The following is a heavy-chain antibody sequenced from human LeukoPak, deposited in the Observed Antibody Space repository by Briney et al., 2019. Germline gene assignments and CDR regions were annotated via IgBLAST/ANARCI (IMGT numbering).Heavy chain of an antibody. CDR1: GISVSNNY. CDR3: ARGRVLRYLDY. D-gene: IGHD3-9*01. Sequence: PGGSLILSCAVSGISVSNNYMYWVRQAPGKGLEWVSVIYSGGNTYYADSVKGRFTISKDNSKNTLYLQMNSPRVEDTAVYYCARGRVLRYLDYWGQGTVVTVSS. V-gene: IGHV3-53*01. J-gene: IGHJ4*02. CDR2: IYSGGNT.